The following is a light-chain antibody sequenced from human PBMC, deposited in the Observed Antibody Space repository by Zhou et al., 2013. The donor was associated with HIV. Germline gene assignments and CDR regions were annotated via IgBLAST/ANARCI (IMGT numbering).Light chain of an antibody. Sequence: EIVMTQSPATLSVSLGERATLSCRASQGVSNDIAWYQQKPGQAPRLLIYGTSIRAPDIPARFSGAGSGTDFTLTISSLQSEDFAVYFCQQYANWLPPITFGQGTRLEIK. CDR1: QGVSND. J-gene: IGKJ5*01. CDR3: QQYANWLPPIT. V-gene: IGKV3-15*01. CDR2: GTS.